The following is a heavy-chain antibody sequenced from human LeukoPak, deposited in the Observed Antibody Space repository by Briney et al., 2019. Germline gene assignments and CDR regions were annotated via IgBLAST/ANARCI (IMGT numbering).Heavy chain of an antibody. Sequence: PSETLSLTCAVYGGFFSGYYWSWIRQPPGKGLEWIGEINHSGSTNYNPSLKSRVTISVDTSKNQFSLKLSSVTAADTAVYYCARAGSSSWYLYYWGQGTLVTVSS. V-gene: IGHV4-34*01. CDR1: GGFFSGYY. CDR3: ARAGSSSWYLYY. D-gene: IGHD6-13*01. CDR2: INHSGST. J-gene: IGHJ4*02.